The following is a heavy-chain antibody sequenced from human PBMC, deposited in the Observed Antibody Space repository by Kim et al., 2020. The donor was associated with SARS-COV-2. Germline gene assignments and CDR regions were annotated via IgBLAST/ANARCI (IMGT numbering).Heavy chain of an antibody. CDR2: IKTSGGST. CDR3: AKTHITDWAFDY. J-gene: IGHJ4*02. V-gene: IGHV3-23*01. CDR1: GFTFSSYA. Sequence: GGSLRLSCAASGFTFSSYAMTWVRQAPGKGLEWVSLIKTSGGSTYYADSVKGRFTIFRDNSRDMLFLQMNSLRAEDTAVYYCAKTHITDWAFDYWGQGILVTVSS. D-gene: IGHD3-9*01.